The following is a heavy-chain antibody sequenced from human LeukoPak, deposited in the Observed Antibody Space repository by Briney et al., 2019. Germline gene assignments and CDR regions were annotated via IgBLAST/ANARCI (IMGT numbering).Heavy chain of an antibody. CDR3: ARATSASSSWYPPCFDY. Sequence: GGSLRLSCAASGVTVSNNYMNWVRQAPGKGLEWVSVMYSGGSTYYADSVKGRFTISRDSAKNTLYLQMNSLRAEDTAVYYCARATSASSSWYPPCFDYWGQGTLVTVSS. CDR2: MYSGGST. D-gene: IGHD6-13*01. CDR1: GVTVSNNY. V-gene: IGHV3-53*01. J-gene: IGHJ4*02.